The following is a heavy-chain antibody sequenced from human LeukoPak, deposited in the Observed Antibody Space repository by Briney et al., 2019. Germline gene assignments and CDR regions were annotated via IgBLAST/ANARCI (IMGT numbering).Heavy chain of an antibody. D-gene: IGHD2-15*01. CDR1: GFTFSSYA. V-gene: IGHV3-23*01. J-gene: IGHJ6*03. Sequence: GGSLRLSCAASGFTFSSYAMSWVRQAPGKGLEWVSAISGSGGSTYYADSVKGRFTISRDNSKNTLYLQMNSLRAEDTAVYYCAKDLGPRPLCSGGSCYSSTWGSTVTAMLAYYYMDVWGKGTTVTVSS. CDR3: AKDLGPRPLCSGGSCYSSTWGSTVTAMLAYYYMDV. CDR2: ISGSGGST.